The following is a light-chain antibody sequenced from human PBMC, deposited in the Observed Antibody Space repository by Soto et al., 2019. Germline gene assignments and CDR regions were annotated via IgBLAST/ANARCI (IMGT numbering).Light chain of an antibody. V-gene: IGKV1-39*01. CDR1: QSISRY. Sequence: DIQMTQSPSSLSASVGDRVTITCRASQSISRYLNWYQQKPGKAPNLLIYVASSLQSEVPSRFSGXGSGTDFTLTITSLQPEDFATYYCQQSYGTPITFGQGTKVDIK. J-gene: IGKJ1*01. CDR2: VAS. CDR3: QQSYGTPIT.